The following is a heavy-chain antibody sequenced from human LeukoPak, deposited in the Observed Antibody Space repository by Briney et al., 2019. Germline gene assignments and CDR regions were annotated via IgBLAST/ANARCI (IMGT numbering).Heavy chain of an antibody. V-gene: IGHV3-23*01. D-gene: IGHD3-16*01. CDR1: GFTFSSYA. CDR3: ARGGEPIYYYYMDV. J-gene: IGHJ6*03. CDR2: ISGSGGST. Sequence: GGSLRLSCAASGFTFSSYAMSWVRQAPGKGLEWVSAISGSGGSTYYADSVKGRFTISRDNSKNTLYLQMNSLRAEDTAVYYCARGGEPIYYYYMDVWGKGTTVTVSS.